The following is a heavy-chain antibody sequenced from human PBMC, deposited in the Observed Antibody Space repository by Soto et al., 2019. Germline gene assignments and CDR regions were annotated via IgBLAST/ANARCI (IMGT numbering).Heavy chain of an antibody. CDR1: GFTFSNYA. CDR3: ARGQYEGDYTMGRAIDY. D-gene: IGHD4-17*01. Sequence: QVQLVESGGGVVQPGRSLRLSCVASGFTFSNYAMNWVRQAPGKGLEWVAVISYDGKEKYYADSVNGRFTISRDNSKKNKYLQMQCLRVKATTMYFRARGQYEGDYTMGRAIDYWGQGTLVTVSS. J-gene: IGHJ4*02. V-gene: IGHV3-30*04. CDR2: ISYDGKEK.